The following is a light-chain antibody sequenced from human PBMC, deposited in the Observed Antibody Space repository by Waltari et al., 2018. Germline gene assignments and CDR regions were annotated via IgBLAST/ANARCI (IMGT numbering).Light chain of an antibody. J-gene: IGKJ1*01. CDR2: AAS. Sequence: IMLTQSPGTLSLSPGERATPSCRASESVSKYLAWYQQRPGQAPRLLIYAASNRATGIPDRFSGSGSGTDFSLTISRLEPEDFAVYYCQMYVRLPVTFGQGTKVEIK. CDR3: QMYVRLPVT. CDR1: ESVSKY. V-gene: IGKV3-20*01.